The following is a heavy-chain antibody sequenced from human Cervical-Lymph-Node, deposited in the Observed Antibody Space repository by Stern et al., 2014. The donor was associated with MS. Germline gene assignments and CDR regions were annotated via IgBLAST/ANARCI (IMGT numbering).Heavy chain of an antibody. J-gene: IGHJ6*02. V-gene: IGHV1-69*01. D-gene: IGHD4-17*01. CDR2: ISRIFGTA. Sequence: VQLVQSGAEVRKPGSSVKVSCKASGVTFSSYPIIWVRQAPGQGLEWMGGISRIFGTASYAHKFQGRVTITADDSSSTAYMELSSLRSEDTAVYYCASPVTLTVGAMDVWGQGTTVTVS. CDR1: GVTFSSYP. CDR3: ASPVTLTVGAMDV.